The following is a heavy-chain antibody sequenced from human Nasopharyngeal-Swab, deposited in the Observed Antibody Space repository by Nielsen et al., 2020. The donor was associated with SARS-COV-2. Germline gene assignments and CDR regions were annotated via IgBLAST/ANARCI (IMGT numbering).Heavy chain of an antibody. CDR2: ISGSGGST. Sequence: GGSLRLSCAASGFTFSSYAMSWVRQAPGKGLEWVSAISGSGGSTYYADSVKGRFTISRDNSKNTLYLQMNSLRAGDTAVYYCAKEGSRTTVITIYWYFDLWGRGTLVTVSS. V-gene: IGHV3-23*01. D-gene: IGHD2/OR15-2a*01. J-gene: IGHJ2*01. CDR3: AKEGSRTTVITIYWYFDL. CDR1: GFTFSSYA.